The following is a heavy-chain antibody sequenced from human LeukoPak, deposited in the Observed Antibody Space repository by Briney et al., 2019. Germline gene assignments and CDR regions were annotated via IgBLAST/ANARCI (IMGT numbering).Heavy chain of an antibody. CDR1: GFTFSRFE. Sequence: GGSLRLSCVASGFTFSRFEMNWVRQAPGKGLEWISHISRGTYIAYADSVKGRFSISRDNAKNSLYLQMNSLRAEDTAVYYCATFWSGYYDTEFDYWGQGTLVTVSS. J-gene: IGHJ4*02. CDR2: ISRGTYI. V-gene: IGHV3-48*03. CDR3: ATFWSGYYDTEFDY. D-gene: IGHD3-3*01.